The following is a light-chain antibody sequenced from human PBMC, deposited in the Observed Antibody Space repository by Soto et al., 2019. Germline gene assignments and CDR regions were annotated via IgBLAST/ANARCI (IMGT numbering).Light chain of an antibody. J-gene: IGKJ2*01. V-gene: IGKV1-27*01. CDR2: SAS. Sequence: DIQMTQSPSSLSASVGDRVTITCRASQGISNYLAWYQQKPGKVPKLLIYSASTLQSGVPSRFSGSGSGTDFTLTISSLEPEDVATYYCKHYNNDPYTFGQGTKLEIK. CDR1: QGISNY. CDR3: KHYNNDPYT.